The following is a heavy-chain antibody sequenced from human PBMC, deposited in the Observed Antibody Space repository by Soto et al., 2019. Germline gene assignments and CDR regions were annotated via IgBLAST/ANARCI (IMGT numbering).Heavy chain of an antibody. V-gene: IGHV4-39*01. CDR2: VSYRRRS. CDR3: VSQRTTVPTQAYFDY. Sequence: SETLSLTCTVSGGSVTNSSSYCGWLRQSPGKGLEWSGSVSYRRRSYSKSSVKSRVTISVDPSKNRFSLSLNSVTASDTAVYFCVSQRTTVPTQAYFDYWGRG. D-gene: IGHD4-17*01. CDR1: GGSVTNSSSY. J-gene: IGHJ4*02.